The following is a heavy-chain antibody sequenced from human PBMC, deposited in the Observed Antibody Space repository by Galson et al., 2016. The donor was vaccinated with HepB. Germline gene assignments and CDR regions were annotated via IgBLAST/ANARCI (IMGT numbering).Heavy chain of an antibody. CDR1: GGSISSSSYY. J-gene: IGHJ6*02. V-gene: IGHV4-39*07. CDR2: IYYGGST. CDR3: ASDRGSSWYIDYYYGMDV. D-gene: IGHD6-13*01. Sequence: SETLSLTCTVSGGSISSSSYYWGWIRQPPGKGLEWIGSIYYGGSTYYNPSLKSRVTIAVDTSKNQFSLKLSSVTAAGTAVYYCASDRGSSWYIDYYYGMDVWGQGTTVTVSS.